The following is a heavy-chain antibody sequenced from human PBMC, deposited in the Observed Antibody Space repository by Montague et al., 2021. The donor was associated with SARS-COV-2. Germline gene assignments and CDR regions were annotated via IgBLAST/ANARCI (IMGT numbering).Heavy chain of an antibody. CDR3: AGLQGDGSLYGMDV. CDR2: IYYSGNT. V-gene: IGHV4-59*01. J-gene: IGHJ6*02. D-gene: IGHD5-24*01. CDR1: GGSISSYN. Sequence: SETLSLTCTVSGGSISSYNWSWIRQPPGKGLESIGYIYYSGNTNYNPSLKSRVTISVDASKSQFSLKLSSVTAADTAVYYCAGLQGDGSLYGMDVWGQGTTVTVSS.